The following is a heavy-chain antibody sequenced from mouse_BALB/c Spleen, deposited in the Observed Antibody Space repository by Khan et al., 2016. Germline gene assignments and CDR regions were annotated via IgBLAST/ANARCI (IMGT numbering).Heavy chain of an antibody. CDR1: GFDFSRYW. CDR3: ASTFWYFDV. J-gene: IGHJ1*01. CDR2: INPDSSTR. V-gene: IGHV4-1*02. Sequence: EVKLLESGGGLVQPGGSLKLSCAASGFDFSRYWMSWVRQAPGKGLEWIGEINPDSSTRNYTPSLKDKFIISRDNAKNTLYLQMSQVRSEDTALYYCASTFWYFDVWGARTTVTVSS.